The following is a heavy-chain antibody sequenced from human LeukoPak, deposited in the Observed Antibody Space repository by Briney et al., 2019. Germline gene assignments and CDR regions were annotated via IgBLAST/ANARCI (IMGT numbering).Heavy chain of an antibody. J-gene: IGHJ4*02. D-gene: IGHD3-10*01. Sequence: GASVKVSCKASGFTFTSHDYNWVRQATGQGLEWMGWMNPNSGNTNYAQKLQGRVTMTTDTSTSTAYMELRSLRSDDTAVYYCARDPMFAPVTMVRGPPDYWGQGTLVTVSS. V-gene: IGHV1-18*01. CDR1: GFTFTSHD. CDR2: MNPNSGNT. CDR3: ARDPMFAPVTMVRGPPDY.